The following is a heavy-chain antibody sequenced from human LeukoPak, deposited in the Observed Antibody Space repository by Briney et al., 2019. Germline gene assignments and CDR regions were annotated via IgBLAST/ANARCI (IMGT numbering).Heavy chain of an antibody. CDR3: ARESGNYYDSSGYYAGGDFDY. V-gene: IGHV3-7*01. Sequence: PGGSLRLSCAASGFTFSSYWMSWVRQAPGKGLEWVANIKQDGSEKYYVDSVKGRFTISRDNAKNSLYLQMNSLRAEDTAVYYCARESGNYYDSSGYYAGGDFDYWGQGTLVTVSS. CDR1: GFTFSSYW. D-gene: IGHD3-22*01. CDR2: IKQDGSEK. J-gene: IGHJ4*02.